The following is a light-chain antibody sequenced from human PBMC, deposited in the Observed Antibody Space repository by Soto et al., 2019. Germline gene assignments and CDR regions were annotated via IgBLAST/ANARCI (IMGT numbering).Light chain of an antibody. CDR3: SSYTSSSTYVV. CDR1: SSDVGGYNY. Sequence: QSALTQPASVSGSPGQSITISCTGTSSDVGGYNYVSWYQQHPGKAPKLMIYDVSNRPSGVSNRFSGSKSGNTASLTISGHQAEDEADFYCSSYTSSSTYVVFGGGTELTVL. CDR2: DVS. J-gene: IGLJ2*01. V-gene: IGLV2-14*01.